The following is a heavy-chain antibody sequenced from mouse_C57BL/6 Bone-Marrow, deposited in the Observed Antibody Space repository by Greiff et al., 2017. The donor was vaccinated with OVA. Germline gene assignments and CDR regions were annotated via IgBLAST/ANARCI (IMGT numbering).Heavy chain of an antibody. V-gene: IGHV5-4*01. CDR1: GFTFSSYA. J-gene: IGHJ2*01. Sequence: EVMLVESGGGLVKPGGSLKLSCAASGFTFSSYAMSWVRQTPEKRLEWVATISDGGSYTYYPDNVKGRFTISRDNAKNNLYLQMSHLKSEDTAMYYCAREGKLLFDYWGQGTTLTVSS. CDR3: AREGKLLFDY. CDR2: ISDGGSYT.